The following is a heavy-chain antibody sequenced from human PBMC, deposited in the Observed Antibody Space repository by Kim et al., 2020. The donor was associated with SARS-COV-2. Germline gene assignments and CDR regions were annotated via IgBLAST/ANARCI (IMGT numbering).Heavy chain of an antibody. CDR1: GFTFSSYG. V-gene: IGHV3-30*18. CDR2: ISSDGSNK. J-gene: IGHJ4*02. CDR3: AKVTIWSGYDLGEEYSNGSTGADY. Sequence: GGSLRLSCAASGFTFSSYGMHWVRQAPGKGLEWVAVISSDGSNKYYADSVKGRFTISRDNSKNTLYLQMNSLRAEDTAVYYCAKVTIWSGYDLGEEYSNGSTGADYWGQGTLVTVSS. D-gene: IGHD3-3*01.